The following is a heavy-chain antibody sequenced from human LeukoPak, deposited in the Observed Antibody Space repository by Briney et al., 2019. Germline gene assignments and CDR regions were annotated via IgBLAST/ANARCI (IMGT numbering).Heavy chain of an antibody. J-gene: IGHJ4*02. CDR1: GGSISSYY. V-gene: IGHV4-4*07. CDR3: ARGRDWNYLFFDY. Sequence: SETPSLTCPVSGGSISSYYWSWIRQPAGKGLEWIGRIYTRGITNYNPSLQSRVTMSVDTSKNQFSLKLNSVTAADTAVYYCARGRDWNYLFFDYWGQGTLVTVSS. D-gene: IGHD1-7*01. CDR2: IYTRGIT.